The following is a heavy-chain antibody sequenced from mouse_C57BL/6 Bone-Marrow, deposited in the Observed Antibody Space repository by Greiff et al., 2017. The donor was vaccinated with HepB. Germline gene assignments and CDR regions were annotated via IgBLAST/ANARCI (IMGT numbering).Heavy chain of an antibody. CDR3: ARAYYGGYAMDY. CDR1: GFTFSDFY. J-gene: IGHJ4*01. Sequence: EVHLVESGGGLVQSGRSLRLSCATSGFTFSDFYMEWVRQAPGKGLEWIAASRNKANDYTTEYSASVKGRFIVSRDTSQSILYLQMNALRAEDTAIYYCARAYYGGYAMDYWGQGTSVTVSS. D-gene: IGHD1-1*02. CDR2: SRNKANDYTT. V-gene: IGHV7-1*01.